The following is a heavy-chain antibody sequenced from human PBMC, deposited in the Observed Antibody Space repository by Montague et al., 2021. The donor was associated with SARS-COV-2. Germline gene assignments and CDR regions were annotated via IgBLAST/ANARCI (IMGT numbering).Heavy chain of an antibody. J-gene: IGHJ6*02. CDR2: ISWNSGYI. V-gene: IGHV3-9*01. D-gene: IGHD6-25*01. Sequence: SLRLSCAASGFTFGDYALHWVRQAPGKGLEWVSAISWNSGYIDDAGSVKGRFTISRDNDKNSLYLEMNSLSAEDTALYYCAKGAAKTFYYNGMDVWGQGTTVTVPS. CDR3: AKGAAKTFYYNGMDV. CDR1: GFTFGDYA.